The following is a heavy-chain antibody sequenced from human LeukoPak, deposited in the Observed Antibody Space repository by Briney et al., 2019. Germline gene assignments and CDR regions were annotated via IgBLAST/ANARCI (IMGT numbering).Heavy chain of an antibody. J-gene: IGHJ6*02. CDR2: IYSGGST. D-gene: IGHD4-17*01. CDR1: GFTVSSNY. CDR3: AREAVTTTFGMDV. V-gene: IGHV3-66*01. Sequence: PGGSLRLSCAASGFTVSSNYMSWVRQAPGKGLEWVSVIYSGGSTYYADSVKGRFTISRDNSKNTLYLQMNSLRAEDTAVYYCAREAVTTTFGMDVWGQGTTVTVSS.